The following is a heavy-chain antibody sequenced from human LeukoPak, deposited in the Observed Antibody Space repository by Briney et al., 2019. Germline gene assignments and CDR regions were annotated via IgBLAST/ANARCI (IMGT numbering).Heavy chain of an antibody. D-gene: IGHD3-10*01. CDR1: GFTISYYA. J-gene: IGHJ3*02. CDR2: ISNSGDNT. V-gene: IGHV3-23*01. CDR3: AKGIRGVTNDAFDI. Sequence: PGGSLRLSCAASGFTISYYAMSWVRQAPGKGLEWVSTISNSGDNTYYADSVKGRFTISRDNSKNTLYLQMNSLRAEDTAVYYCAKGIRGVTNDAFDIWGQGTMVTVSS.